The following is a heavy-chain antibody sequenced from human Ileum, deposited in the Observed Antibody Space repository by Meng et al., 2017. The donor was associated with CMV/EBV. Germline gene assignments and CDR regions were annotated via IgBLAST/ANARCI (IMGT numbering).Heavy chain of an antibody. Sequence: GSLRLSCTVSGGSISSYYWSWIRQPPGKGLEWIGYIFYSGSTNYNPSLNSRVTISVDTSKNQFSLNLSSVTAADTAVYYCARGGAARPNFDYWGQGTLVNVSS. CDR2: IFYSGST. D-gene: IGHD6-6*01. CDR3: ARGGAARPNFDY. J-gene: IGHJ4*02. V-gene: IGHV4-59*01. CDR1: GGSISSYY.